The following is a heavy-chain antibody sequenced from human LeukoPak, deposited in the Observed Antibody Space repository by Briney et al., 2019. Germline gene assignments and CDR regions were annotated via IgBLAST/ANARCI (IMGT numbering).Heavy chain of an antibody. D-gene: IGHD1-26*01. Sequence: SVKVSCKASGGTFSSYAISWVRQAPGQGLEWMGGIIPIFGTANYAQKFQGRVTITADESTSTAYMELSSLRSEDTAVYYCTRESGSYHGNDYWGQGTLVTVSS. V-gene: IGHV1-69*13. CDR1: GGTFSSYA. J-gene: IGHJ4*02. CDR2: IIPIFGTA. CDR3: TRESGSYHGNDY.